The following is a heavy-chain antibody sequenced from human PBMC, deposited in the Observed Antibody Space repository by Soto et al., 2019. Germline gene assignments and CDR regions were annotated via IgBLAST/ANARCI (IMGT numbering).Heavy chain of an antibody. J-gene: IGHJ6*02. CDR2: IIPIFGTA. V-gene: IGHV1-69*13. D-gene: IGHD3-3*01. Sequence: GASVKVSCKASGGTFSSYAISWVRQAPEQGLEWMGGIIPIFGTANYAQKFQGRVTITADESTSTAYMELSSLRSEDTAVYYCARVNDFWSGPYYHYGMDVWGQGTTVTVSS. CDR1: GGTFSSYA. CDR3: ARVNDFWSGPYYHYGMDV.